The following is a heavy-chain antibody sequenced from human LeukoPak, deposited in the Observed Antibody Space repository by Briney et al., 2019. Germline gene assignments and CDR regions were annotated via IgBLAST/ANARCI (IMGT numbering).Heavy chain of an antibody. CDR3: AKGGGQLVLLGAFDI. J-gene: IGHJ3*02. Sequence: GGSLRLSCAASGFTFSSYAMSWVRQAPGKGLEWVSAISGSGGSTYYADSVKGRFTISRDNSKNTLYLQMDSLRAEDTAVYYCAKGGGQLVLLGAFDIWGQGTMVTVSS. V-gene: IGHV3-23*01. CDR2: ISGSGGST. D-gene: IGHD6-13*01. CDR1: GFTFSSYA.